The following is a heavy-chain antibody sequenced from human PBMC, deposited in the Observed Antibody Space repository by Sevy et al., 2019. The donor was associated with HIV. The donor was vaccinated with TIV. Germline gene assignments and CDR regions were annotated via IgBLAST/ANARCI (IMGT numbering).Heavy chain of an antibody. CDR2: IRYDGSNK. J-gene: IGHJ6*02. V-gene: IGHV3-30*02. CDR1: EFTFSTYD. Sequence: GGSLRLSCAASEFTFSTYDMHWVRQAPGKGLEWVAYIRYDGSNKYYGDSVRGRFTISRDNSKSTLYVQLNSLRAEDTAVYYCARGRKTTQEWLEELDYYYGMDVWGQGTSVTVSS. CDR3: ARGRKTTQEWLEELDYYYGMDV. D-gene: IGHD2-8*01.